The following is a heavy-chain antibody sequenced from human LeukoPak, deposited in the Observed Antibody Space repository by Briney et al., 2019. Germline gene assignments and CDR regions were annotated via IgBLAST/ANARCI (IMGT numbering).Heavy chain of an antibody. V-gene: IGHV4-38-2*02. J-gene: IGHJ4*02. Sequence: PSETLSLTCTVSGGSISSGYYWGWIRQPPGKGLEWIGSIYHSGSTYYNPSLKSRVTISVDTSKNQFSLKLSSVTAADTAVYYCARRYREFDYWGQGTLVTVSS. D-gene: IGHD5-12*01. CDR2: IYHSGST. CDR3: ARRYREFDY. CDR1: GGSISSGYY.